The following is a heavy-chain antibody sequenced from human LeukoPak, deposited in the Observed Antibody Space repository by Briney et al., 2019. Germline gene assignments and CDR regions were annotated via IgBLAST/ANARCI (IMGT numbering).Heavy chain of an antibody. Sequence: PGGTLRLSCAASGFTFSDYRMTWVRQAPGKGLQWVATIEKDGSDKYYVDSVTGRFTISRDNAKTSLSLQMNSLGAEDTALYYCAILSGFTETSHFDYWGQGTLVTVSS. J-gene: IGHJ4*02. CDR3: AILSGFTETSHFDY. V-gene: IGHV3-7*01. CDR1: GFTFSDYR. CDR2: IEKDGSDK. D-gene: IGHD6-25*01.